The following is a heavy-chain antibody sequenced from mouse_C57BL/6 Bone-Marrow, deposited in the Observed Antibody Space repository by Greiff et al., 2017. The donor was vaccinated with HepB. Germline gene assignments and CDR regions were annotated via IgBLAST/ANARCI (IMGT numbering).Heavy chain of an antibody. D-gene: IGHD1-1*01. CDR3: ARGLYYGSSSYYFDY. CDR2: ISGGGGNT. CDR1: GFTFSSYT. J-gene: IGHJ2*01. V-gene: IGHV5-9*01. Sequence: EVKLVESGGGLVKPGGSLKLSCAASGFTFSSYTMSWVRQTPEKRLEWVATISGGGGNTYYPDSVKGRFTISRDNAKNTLYLQMSSLRSEDTALYYCARGLYYGSSSYYFDYWGQGTTLTVSS.